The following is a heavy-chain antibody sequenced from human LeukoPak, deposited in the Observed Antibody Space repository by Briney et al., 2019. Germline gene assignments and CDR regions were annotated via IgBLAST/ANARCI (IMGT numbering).Heavy chain of an antibody. CDR2: IYYSGST. V-gene: IGHV4-31*03. CDR1: GGSISSGGYY. D-gene: IGHD1-26*01. J-gene: IGHJ4*02. CDR3: ARGIRGATIYYFDY. Sequence: PSQTLSLTCTVSGGSISSGGYYWSWIRQHPGKGLEWIGYIYYSGSTYYNPSPKSRVTISVDTSKNQFSLKLSSVTAADTAVYYCARGIRGATIYYFDYWGQGTLVTVSS.